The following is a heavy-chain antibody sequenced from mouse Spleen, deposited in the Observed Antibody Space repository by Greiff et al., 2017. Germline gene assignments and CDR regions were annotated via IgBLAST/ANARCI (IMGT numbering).Heavy chain of an antibody. D-gene: IGHD2-1*01. CDR3: ARMGGLGIYYGNYGWYFDV. CDR1: GYTFTDYN. J-gene: IGHJ1*03. V-gene: IGHV1-18*01. CDR2: INPNNGGT. Sequence: VQLKQSGPELVKPGASVKIPCKASGYTFTDYNMDWVKQSHGKSLEWIGDINPNNGGTIYNQKFKGKATLTVDKSSSTAYMELRSLTSEDTAVYYCARMGGLGIYYGNYGWYFDVWGTGTTVTVSS.